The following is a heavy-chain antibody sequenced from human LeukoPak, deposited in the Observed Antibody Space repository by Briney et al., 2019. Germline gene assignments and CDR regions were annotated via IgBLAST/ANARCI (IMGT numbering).Heavy chain of an antibody. Sequence: PGGSLRLSCAASGFTFNNYAMSWVRQAPGKGLEWVSRIMSGGSTYYTDSVKGRVTISRDKSKDTLHLKRNSLRAEDTAVYYCAKDLPYTGWAFEIWGLGTMVTVS. CDR2: IMSGGST. CDR1: GFTFNNYA. J-gene: IGHJ3*02. V-gene: IGHV3-23*01. D-gene: IGHD1-14*01. CDR3: AKDLPYTGWAFEI.